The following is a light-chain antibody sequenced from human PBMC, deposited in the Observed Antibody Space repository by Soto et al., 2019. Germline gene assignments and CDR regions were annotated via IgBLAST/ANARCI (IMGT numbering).Light chain of an antibody. CDR1: SSDVGGYNY. CDR3: RSSAGNYPSG. J-gene: IGLJ2*01. Sequence: QSALTQPRSVSGSPGQSVTISCTGTSSDVGGYNYVSWYQQHPGKAPKLMISDVSKRPSGVPDRFSGSKSGNTASLTISGLQAEDEADYYCRSSAGNYPSGFGGGTKLTVL. V-gene: IGLV2-11*01. CDR2: DVS.